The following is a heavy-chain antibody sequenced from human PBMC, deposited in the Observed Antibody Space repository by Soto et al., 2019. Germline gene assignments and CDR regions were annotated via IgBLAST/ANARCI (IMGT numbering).Heavy chain of an antibody. D-gene: IGHD3-10*01. V-gene: IGHV3-33*01. Sequence: QVQLVESGGGVVQPGRSLRLSCAASGFTFSSYGMHWVRQAPGKGLEWVAGIWYDGSNKYYADSVKGRFTISRDNSKTALYLLRNSLRAEDTAVYYCGRDPLALFRGVIILYYGMDVWGQGTTVTVSS. CDR3: GRDPLALFRGVIILYYGMDV. CDR1: GFTFSSYG. J-gene: IGHJ6*02. CDR2: IWYDGSNK.